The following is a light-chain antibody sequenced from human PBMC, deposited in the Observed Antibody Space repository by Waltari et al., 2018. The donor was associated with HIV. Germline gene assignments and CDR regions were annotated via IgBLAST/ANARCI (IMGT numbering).Light chain of an antibody. V-gene: IGLV1-47*01. CDR1: LSNIGSNY. CDR3: AVWDDKLGAWL. Sequence: QSVLSQPPSAPGTPGQRVTISCSGGLSNIGSNYVYCYQQFSGMAPKLVIFRNDQRPPEVHDRFTGSKSGTSASLIITGLQSEDESDYYCAVWDDKLGAWLFGGGTRVTV. CDR2: RND. J-gene: IGLJ3*02.